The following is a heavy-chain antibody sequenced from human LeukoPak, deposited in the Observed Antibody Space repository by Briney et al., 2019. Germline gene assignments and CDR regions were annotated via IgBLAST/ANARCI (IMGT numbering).Heavy chain of an antibody. D-gene: IGHD3-10*01. J-gene: IGHJ6*02. CDR1: GFTFGNSW. V-gene: IGHV3-74*01. CDR3: ARDYGRSRDYGMDV. CDR2: INSDGSST. Sequence: PGGSLRLSCAASGFTFGNSWMTWVRRAPGKGLVWVSRINSDGSSTTYADSVKGRFTISRDNAKNTLYLQMNSLRAEDTAVYYCARDYGRSRDYGMDVWGQGTTVTVSS.